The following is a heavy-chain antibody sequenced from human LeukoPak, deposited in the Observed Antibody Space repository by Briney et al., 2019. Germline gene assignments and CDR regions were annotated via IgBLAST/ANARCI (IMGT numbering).Heavy chain of an antibody. CDR1: GGSVSSSFYY. CDR2: MYFSGST. J-gene: IGHJ4*02. D-gene: IGHD1-26*01. Sequence: SETLSLTCTVSGGSVSSSFYYWGSIRQPPGKGLEWIGSMYFSGSTHYNPSLKSRVTISVDTSKNQFSLKLTSVTAADTAVYYCANAASYSVDYWGQGTLATVSS. V-gene: IGHV4-39*01. CDR3: ANAASYSVDY.